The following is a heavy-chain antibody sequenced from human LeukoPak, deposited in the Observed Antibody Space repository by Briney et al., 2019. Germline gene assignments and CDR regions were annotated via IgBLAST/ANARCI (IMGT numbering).Heavy chain of an antibody. CDR1: GFTFSYYW. Sequence: GGSLRLSCEASGFTFSYYWMSWVRQARGRGREWVANIKQDGNEKYYVESVKGRFTISRDNVENSLYLQMNSLRAEDTAIYYCAKDLGRSGSHFDYWGQGTLVTVSS. D-gene: IGHD1-26*01. J-gene: IGHJ4*02. CDR2: IKQDGNEK. CDR3: AKDLGRSGSHFDY. V-gene: IGHV3-7*01.